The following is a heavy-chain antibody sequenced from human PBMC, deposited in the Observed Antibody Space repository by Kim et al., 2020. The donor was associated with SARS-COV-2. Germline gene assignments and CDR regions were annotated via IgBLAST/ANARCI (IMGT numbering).Heavy chain of an antibody. Sequence: SETLSLTCSVSGGSITPSYCWWIRQTPGNGLEWIGYVFYSGTTNYNPSFKSRVTISLDTSKNLFSLKFTSMTAADTAVYYCSRQSMGLWPSYASGAFDI. CDR3: SRQSMGLWPSYASGAFDI. V-gene: IGHV4-59*08. J-gene: IGHJ3*02. CDR2: VFYSGTT. CDR1: GGSITPSY. D-gene: IGHD2-2*01.